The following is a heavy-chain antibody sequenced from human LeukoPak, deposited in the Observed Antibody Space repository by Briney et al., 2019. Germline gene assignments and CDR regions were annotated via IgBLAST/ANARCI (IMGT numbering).Heavy chain of an antibody. CDR1: GFTFSSYA. Sequence: GGSLRLSCAASGFTFSSYAMSWVRQAPGKGLEWVSAISGNGGSTYYADSVKGRFTISRDNSKNTLYLQMNSLRAEDTAVYYCAKDVEDDFGPDWFDPWGQGTLVTVSS. V-gene: IGHV3-23*01. D-gene: IGHD3-3*01. J-gene: IGHJ5*02. CDR3: AKDVEDDFGPDWFDP. CDR2: ISGNGGST.